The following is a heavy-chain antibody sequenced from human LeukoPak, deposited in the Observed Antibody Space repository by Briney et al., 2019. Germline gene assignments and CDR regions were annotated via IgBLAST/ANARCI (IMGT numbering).Heavy chain of an antibody. CDR2: ISSSSSYI. CDR1: GFTFSSYS. J-gene: IGHJ4*02. D-gene: IGHD6-19*01. CDR3: ARVSPNSSGWDYYFDY. V-gene: IGHV3-21*01. Sequence: GGSLRLSRAASGFTFSSYSMNWVRQAPGKGLEWVSSISSSSSYIYYADSVKGRFTISRDNAKNSLYLQMNSLRAEDTAVYYCARVSPNSSGWDYYFDYWGQGTLVTVSS.